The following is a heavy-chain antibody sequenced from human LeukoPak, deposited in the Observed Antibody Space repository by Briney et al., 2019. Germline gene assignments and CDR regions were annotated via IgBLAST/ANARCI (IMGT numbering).Heavy chain of an antibody. J-gene: IGHJ4*02. D-gene: IGHD6-19*01. CDR1: GFTFSNYW. Sequence: GGSLRLSCAASGFTFSNYWMHWVRQAPEKGLEWISVIYTGGNTYYADSVKGRITISRDDSKNTLYLQMNSLRAEDTAVYYCASHSTGWFLKDWGQGTLVTVSS. CDR3: ASHSTGWFLKD. V-gene: IGHV3-53*01. CDR2: IYTGGNT.